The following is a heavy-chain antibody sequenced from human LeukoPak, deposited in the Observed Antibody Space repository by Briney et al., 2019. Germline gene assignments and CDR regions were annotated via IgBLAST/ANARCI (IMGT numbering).Heavy chain of an antibody. CDR3: AREGYYDSSGYPPHFGY. D-gene: IGHD3-22*01. V-gene: IGHV1-18*01. Sequence: ASVKVSCKASGGTFSSCAISWVRQAPGQGLEWMGWISAYNGNTNYAQKLQGRVTMTTDTSTSTAYMELRSLRSDDTAVYYCAREGYYDSSGYPPHFGYWGQGTLVTVSS. CDR2: ISAYNGNT. CDR1: GGTFSSCA. J-gene: IGHJ4*02.